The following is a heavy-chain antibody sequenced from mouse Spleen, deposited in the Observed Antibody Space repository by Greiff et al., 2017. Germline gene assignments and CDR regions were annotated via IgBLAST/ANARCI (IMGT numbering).Heavy chain of an antibody. CDR1: GFTFSDYY. CDR2: INYDGSST. Sequence: EVQLVESEGGLVQPGSSMKLSCTASGFTFSDYYMAWVRQVPEKGLEWVANINYDGSSTYYLDSLKSRFIISRDNAKNILYLQMSSLKSEDTATYYCAREYGHWYFDVWGAGTTVTVSS. CDR3: AREYGHWYFDV. D-gene: IGHD2-10*02. V-gene: IGHV5-16*01. J-gene: IGHJ1*01.